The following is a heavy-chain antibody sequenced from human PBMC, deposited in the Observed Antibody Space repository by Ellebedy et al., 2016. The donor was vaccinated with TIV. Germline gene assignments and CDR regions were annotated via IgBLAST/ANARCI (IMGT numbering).Heavy chain of an antibody. Sequence: GGSLRLXXVVSSSAFSTCAMAWVRQAPGKGLEWISTIGGSSDGVNTYYADSVRGRFTFSRDNSKNTLYLQMNSLRAEDTAVYYCAKGWLGAGAGTDFDYWGRGTLVTVSS. J-gene: IGHJ4*02. V-gene: IGHV3-23*01. D-gene: IGHD6-13*01. CDR1: SSAFSTCA. CDR2: IGGSSDGVNT. CDR3: AKGWLGAGAGTDFDY.